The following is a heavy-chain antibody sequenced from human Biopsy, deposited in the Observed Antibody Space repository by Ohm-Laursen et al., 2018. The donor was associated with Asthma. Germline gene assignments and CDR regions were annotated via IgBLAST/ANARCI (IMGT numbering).Heavy chain of an antibody. J-gene: IGHJ6*02. CDR2: ISVYNGNT. Sequence: ASVKVSCKTSGYTFNSAGITWVRQAPGQGLEWMGWISVYNGNTKVAQKLQDRVTMITDTSASTAYMELRSLRSDDTAVYFCARAVDYSHYYGIGVWGQGTTVTVS. D-gene: IGHD3-10*01. V-gene: IGHV1-18*01. CDR1: GYTFNSAG. CDR3: ARAVDYSHYYGIGV.